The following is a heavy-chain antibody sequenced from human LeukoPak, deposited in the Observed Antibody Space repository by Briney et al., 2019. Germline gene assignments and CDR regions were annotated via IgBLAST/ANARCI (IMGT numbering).Heavy chain of an antibody. CDR2: IWYDGSNK. CDR1: GFXFSSYG. J-gene: IGHJ3*01. V-gene: IGHV3-33*01. Sequence: GGSLRLSCAASGFXFSSYGMHWVRQAPGKGLEWVASIWYDGSNKYYADSVKGRFTISRDNSKNTLYLQMNSLRDEDTAVYYCARDTSSPTWGQGAMVTVSS. CDR3: ARDTSSPT. D-gene: IGHD6-13*01.